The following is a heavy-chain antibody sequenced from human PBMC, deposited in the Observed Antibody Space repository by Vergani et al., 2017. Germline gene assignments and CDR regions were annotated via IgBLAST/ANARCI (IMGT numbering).Heavy chain of an antibody. CDR1: GFTFSACP. J-gene: IGHJ4*02. Sequence: EVQLLQSGGGVIQPGGSVRLSCAASGFTFSACPMTWVRQGPGKGLEWVSPISARYPSTYYADSVKGRFTISRDNSKNMLYLQMNSLRAEDTAVYYCTTPTKWELRYYLDYWGQGTLVTVSS. V-gene: IGHV3-23*01. D-gene: IGHD3-9*01. CDR2: ISARYPST. CDR3: TTPTKWELRYYLDY.